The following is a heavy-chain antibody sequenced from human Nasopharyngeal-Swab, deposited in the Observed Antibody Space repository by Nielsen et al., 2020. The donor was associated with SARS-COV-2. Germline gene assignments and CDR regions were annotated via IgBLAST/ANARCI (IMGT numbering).Heavy chain of an antibody. Sequence: LSLTCAASGFTFSSYWMSWVRQAPGKGLQWVAHIKQGGSEQYYVDSVKGRFTISRDNAKNSLYLQMNSLRAEDTAIYYCARYCSTTSCPRGFDYWGQGALVTVSS. J-gene: IGHJ4*02. V-gene: IGHV3-7*01. CDR3: ARYCSTTSCPRGFDY. CDR1: GFTFSSYW. CDR2: IKQGGSEQ. D-gene: IGHD2-2*01.